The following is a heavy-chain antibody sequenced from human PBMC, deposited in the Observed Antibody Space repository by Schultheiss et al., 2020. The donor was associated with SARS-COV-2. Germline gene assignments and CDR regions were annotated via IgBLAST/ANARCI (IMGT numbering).Heavy chain of an antibody. CDR1: GYTFTSYG. V-gene: IGHV1-18*01. J-gene: IGHJ4*02. D-gene: IGHD2-2*01. CDR2: INPNSGGT. Sequence: ASVKVSCKASGYTFTSYGISWVRQAPGQGLEWMGRINPNSGGTNYAQKFQGRVTITADESTSTAYMELSSLRSEDTAVYYCAKLADCSSTSCYLDYWGQGTLVTVSS. CDR3: AKLADCSSTSCYLDY.